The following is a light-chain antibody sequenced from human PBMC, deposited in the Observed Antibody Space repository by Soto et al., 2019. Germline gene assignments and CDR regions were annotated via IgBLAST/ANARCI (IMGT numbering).Light chain of an antibody. J-gene: IGLJ1*01. CDR3: QSYDSSLRAYV. CDR1: SSNLGAGYG. V-gene: IGLV1-40*01. CDR2: NNN. Sequence: QSVLTQPPSVSGAPGQGVTISCSGTSSNLGAGYGVHWYQQLPGTVPKLLIYNNNNRPSGVPDRFSGSKSGTSASLAITGLRTEDEADYYCQSYDSSLRAYVFGAGTKVTVL.